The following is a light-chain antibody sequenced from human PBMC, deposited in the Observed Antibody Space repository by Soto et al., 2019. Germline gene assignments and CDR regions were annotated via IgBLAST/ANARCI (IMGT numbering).Light chain of an antibody. Sequence: ILLTQSPSTLSVSPGDRATLSCRAGQTIGSNLAWYQQKPGQAPRLLIYGASNRATGIPDRLSGSGSGTDFTLTISRLEPEDFAVYYCQQYGSSGTFGQGTKVDIK. V-gene: IGKV3-20*01. J-gene: IGKJ1*01. CDR2: GAS. CDR1: QTIGSN. CDR3: QQYGSSGT.